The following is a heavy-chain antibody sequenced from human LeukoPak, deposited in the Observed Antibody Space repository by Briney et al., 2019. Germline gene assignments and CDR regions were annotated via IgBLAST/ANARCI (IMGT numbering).Heavy chain of an antibody. CDR3: ARGRGGTYRLDY. Sequence: SQTLSLTCTVSGGSISSGGYYWSWIRQHPGKGLEWIGYIYYSGSTYYNPSLKSRVIISVDTPKNQFSLKMTSVTAADTAVYYCARGRGGTYRLDYWGQGTLVTVSS. J-gene: IGHJ4*02. CDR2: IYYSGST. V-gene: IGHV4-31*03. CDR1: GGSISSGGYY. D-gene: IGHD1-26*01.